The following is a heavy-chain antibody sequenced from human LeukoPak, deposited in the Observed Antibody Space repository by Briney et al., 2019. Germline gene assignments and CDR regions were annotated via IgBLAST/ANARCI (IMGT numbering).Heavy chain of an antibody. CDR3: ARGGIRFLEWLLPIDYYYYGMDV. Sequence: PSETLSLTCAVYGGSFSGYYWSWIRQPPGKGLEWIGEINHSGSTNYNPSLKSRVTISVDTSKNQFSLKLSSVTAADTAVYCCARGGIRFLEWLLPIDYYYYGMDVWGQGTTVTVSS. CDR2: INHSGST. V-gene: IGHV4-34*01. CDR1: GGSFSGYY. J-gene: IGHJ6*02. D-gene: IGHD3-3*01.